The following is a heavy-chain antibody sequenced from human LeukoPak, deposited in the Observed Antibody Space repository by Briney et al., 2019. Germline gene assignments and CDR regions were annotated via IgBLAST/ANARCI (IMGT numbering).Heavy chain of an antibody. CDR3: ARGSRNFGVVPWSYGMDV. Sequence: ASVTVSFTASGYTFTIYDINWVRQAPGQGLEWMGWMNPNSGNTGYAQKVQGRVTMTRNTSISTAYMELSSLRSEDTAVYYCARGSRNFGVVPWSYGMDVWGQGTTVTVSS. CDR1: GYTFTIYD. D-gene: IGHD3-3*01. J-gene: IGHJ6*02. V-gene: IGHV1-8*01. CDR2: MNPNSGNT.